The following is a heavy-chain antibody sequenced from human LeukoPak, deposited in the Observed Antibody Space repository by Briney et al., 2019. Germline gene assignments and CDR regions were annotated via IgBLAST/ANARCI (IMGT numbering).Heavy chain of an antibody. V-gene: IGHV3-7*03. CDR1: GFTFSSYW. J-gene: IGHJ5*02. D-gene: IGHD3-10*01. CDR3: ARDLMVRGVILDGGLFDP. CDR2: IKQDGSEK. Sequence: GGSLRLSCAASGFTFSSYWMSWVRQAPGKGLEWVANIKQDGSEKYYVDSVKGRFTISRDNAKNSLYLQMNSLRAEDTAVYYLARDLMVRGVILDGGLFDPWGQGTLVTVSS.